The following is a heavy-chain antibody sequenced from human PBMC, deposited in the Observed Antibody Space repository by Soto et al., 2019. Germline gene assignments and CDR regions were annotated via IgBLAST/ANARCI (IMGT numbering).Heavy chain of an antibody. CDR1: GGSISSGGYY. CDR3: ARRKGVLRPYSSRFDP. V-gene: IGHV4-31*03. D-gene: IGHD3-3*01. J-gene: IGHJ5*02. Sequence: QVQLQESGPGLVKPSQTLSLTCTVSGGSISSGGYYWSWIRQHPGKGLEWIGYIYYSGSTYYNPSLKSRVTISVDTSKTQFSLKLCSVTAADTAVYYCARRKGVLRPYSSRFDPWGQGTPVTVSS. CDR2: IYYSGST.